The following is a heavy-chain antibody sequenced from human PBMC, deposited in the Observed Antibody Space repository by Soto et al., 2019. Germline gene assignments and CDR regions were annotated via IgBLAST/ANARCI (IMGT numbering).Heavy chain of an antibody. CDR2: INTYNGNT. J-gene: IGHJ5*02. Sequence: QVQLVQSGAEGKKPGASVKVSCKASGYSFTGLGISWVRQAPGQGLEWMGWINTYNGNTNYAQKFQGRVTMTTDTSSNTAYMELRSLRSDDMAVYYCARVEVLLWFGDLRSNWFDPWGPGTLVIVSS. CDR3: ARVEVLLWFGDLRSNWFDP. CDR1: GYSFTGLG. D-gene: IGHD3-10*01. V-gene: IGHV1-18*03.